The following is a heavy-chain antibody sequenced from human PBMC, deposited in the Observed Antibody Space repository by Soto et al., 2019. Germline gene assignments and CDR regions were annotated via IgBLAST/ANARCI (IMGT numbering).Heavy chain of an antibody. CDR3: ARGTCSGGSCYSFHFDS. J-gene: IGHJ4*02. D-gene: IGHD2-15*01. CDR2: INTGNGNT. V-gene: IGHV1-3*04. Sequence: QVQLVQSGAEVKKPGASVRVSCEASGYTFTSYAMHWVRQAPGQRLEWMGWINTGNGNTIYSQKFQGRVTITRDTSASTAHMELSSLRSEDTAVYYCARGTCSGGSCYSFHFDSWGQGTLVTVSS. CDR1: GYTFTSYA.